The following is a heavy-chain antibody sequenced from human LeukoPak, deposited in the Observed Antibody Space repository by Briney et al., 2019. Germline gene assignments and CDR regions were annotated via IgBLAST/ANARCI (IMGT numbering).Heavy chain of an antibody. D-gene: IGHD6-19*01. V-gene: IGHV4-61*08. CDR3: ARHRTQWLVRTLSYYFDY. Sequence: PSETLSLTCTVSGGSISSGGYYWSWIRQHPGKGLEWIGYIYYSGSTNYNPSLKSRVTISVDTSKNQFSLKLSSVTAADTAVYYCARHRTQWLVRTLSYYFDYWGQGTLVTVSS. J-gene: IGHJ4*02. CDR2: IYYSGST. CDR1: GGSISSGGYY.